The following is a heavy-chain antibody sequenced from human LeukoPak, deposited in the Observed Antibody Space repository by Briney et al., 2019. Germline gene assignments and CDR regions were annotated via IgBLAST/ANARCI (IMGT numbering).Heavy chain of an antibody. V-gene: IGHV3-21*01. Sequence: GGSLRLSCAASGFTFTSYAMSWVRQAPGKGLEWVSSISSSSSYIYYADSVKGRFTISRDNAKNSLYLQMNSLRAEDTAVYYCARALLSYSSDLGPFDPWGQGTLVTVSS. D-gene: IGHD6-19*01. J-gene: IGHJ5*02. CDR3: ARALLSYSSDLGPFDP. CDR1: GFTFTSYA. CDR2: ISSSSSYI.